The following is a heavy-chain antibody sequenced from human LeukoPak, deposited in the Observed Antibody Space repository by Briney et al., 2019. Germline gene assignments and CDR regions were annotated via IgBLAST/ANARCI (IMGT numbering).Heavy chain of an antibody. J-gene: IGHJ4*02. CDR2: IHHSGTT. D-gene: IGHD6-13*01. V-gene: IGHV4-4*02. Sequence: SETLSLTCAVSGVSISSGWWWSWVRQPPGKGLEWIGEIHHSGTTHYNPSLKSRLSISVDKSKNQFSLKLTSMAAADTAVYYCARFHTSSWFFDSWGQGILVTVSS. CDR1: GVSISSGWW. CDR3: ARFHTSSWFFDS.